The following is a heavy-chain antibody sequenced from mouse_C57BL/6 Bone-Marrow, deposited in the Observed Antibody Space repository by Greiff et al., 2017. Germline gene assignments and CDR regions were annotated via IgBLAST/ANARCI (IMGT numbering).Heavy chain of an antibody. CDR3: ARGYDYAYAMDY. CDR1: GYSFTDYN. J-gene: IGHJ4*01. V-gene: IGHV1-39*01. Sequence: EVKLQESGPELVKPGASVKISCKASGYSFTDYNMNWVKQSNGKSLEWIGVINPNYGTTSYNQKFKGKATLTVDQSSSTAYLQLNSLTSEDSAVYYCARGYDYAYAMDYWGQRTSVTVCS. CDR2: INPNYGTT. D-gene: IGHD2-4*01.